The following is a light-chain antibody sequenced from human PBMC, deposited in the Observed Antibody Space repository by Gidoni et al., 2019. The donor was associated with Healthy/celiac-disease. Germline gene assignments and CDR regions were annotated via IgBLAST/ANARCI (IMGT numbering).Light chain of an antibody. Sequence: EIVLTQSPATLSLSPGERSTLSSRDSPSVSSYLAWYQPTPAQAPRLLTYDASTRATGLPARFSGSGSGTDFTITIRRLEHEDFAFYYCQQRSNSWTFGQGTKVEIK. J-gene: IGKJ1*01. CDR2: DAS. V-gene: IGKV3-11*01. CDR1: PSVSSY. CDR3: QQRSNSWT.